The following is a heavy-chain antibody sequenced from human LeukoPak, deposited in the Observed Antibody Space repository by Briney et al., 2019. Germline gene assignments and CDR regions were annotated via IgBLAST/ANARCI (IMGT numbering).Heavy chain of an antibody. V-gene: IGHV3-23*01. Sequence: GGSLRLSCAASGFTFSSYSMNWVRQAPGKGLEWASAITGGGRTYYSDSVKGRFTISRDSSKNTLYLQMNSLRAEDTAVYYCAKDKIYDFEKGDDAFDIWGQGTMVTVSS. CDR3: AKDKIYDFEKGDDAFDI. D-gene: IGHD3-3*01. CDR2: ITGGGRT. CDR1: GFTFSSYS. J-gene: IGHJ3*02.